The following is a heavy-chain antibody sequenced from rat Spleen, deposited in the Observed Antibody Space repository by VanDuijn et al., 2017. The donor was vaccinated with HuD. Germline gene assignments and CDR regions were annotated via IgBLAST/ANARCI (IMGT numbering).Heavy chain of an antibody. CDR3: ARPSPY. J-gene: IGHJ3*01. CDR1: GFTFNDYW. Sequence: EVQLVETGGGLVQPGRSLRLSCVASGFTFNDYWMTWVRQAPGKGLEWVASITNTGGNTFYSDSVKGRFIISRDNAKSTLYLQMDSLRSEDTATYYCARPSPYWGQGTLVTVSS. V-gene: IGHV5-31*01. CDR2: ITNTGGNT.